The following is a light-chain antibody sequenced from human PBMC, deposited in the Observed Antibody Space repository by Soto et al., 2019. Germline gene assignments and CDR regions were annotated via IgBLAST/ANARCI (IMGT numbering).Light chain of an antibody. Sequence: QPVLTQSPSASASLGASVKLTCTLSSGHSSYVIAWHQQQPEEGPRYLMKLNSDGSHTKGDGIPDRFSGSSSGAERYLTISSLQSEDEADYYCQTWSTGIVVFGGGTKLTVL. CDR1: SGHSSYV. CDR3: QTWSTGIVV. CDR2: LNSDGSH. J-gene: IGLJ2*01. V-gene: IGLV4-69*01.